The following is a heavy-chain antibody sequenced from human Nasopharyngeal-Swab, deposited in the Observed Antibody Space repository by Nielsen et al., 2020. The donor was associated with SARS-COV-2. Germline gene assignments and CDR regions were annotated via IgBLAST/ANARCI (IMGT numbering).Heavy chain of an antibody. CDR3: ARDGPDDSGGYYDAFDI. D-gene: IGHD3-22*01. CDR1: GYTFTSYA. Sequence: ASMKVSCKASGYTFTSYAMHWVRQAPGQRLEWMGWINAGNGNTKYSQKFQGRVTITRDTSASTAYMELSSLRSEDTAVYYCARDGPDDSGGYYDAFDIWGQGTMVTVSS. CDR2: INAGNGNT. J-gene: IGHJ3*02. V-gene: IGHV1-3*01.